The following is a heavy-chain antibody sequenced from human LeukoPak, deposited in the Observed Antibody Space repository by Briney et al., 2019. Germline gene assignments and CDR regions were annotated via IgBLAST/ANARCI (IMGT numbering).Heavy chain of an antibody. D-gene: IGHD3-22*01. Sequence: ASVKVSCKASGYTFTGYYMHWVRHAPGQGLEWMGWINPNSGGTNYAQKFQGRVTMTRDTSISTAYMELSRLRSDDTAVYYCAREDLYYYDSSGSEYFQHWGQGTLVTVSS. CDR3: AREDLYYYDSSGSEYFQH. CDR2: INPNSGGT. J-gene: IGHJ1*01. CDR1: GYTFTGYY. V-gene: IGHV1-2*02.